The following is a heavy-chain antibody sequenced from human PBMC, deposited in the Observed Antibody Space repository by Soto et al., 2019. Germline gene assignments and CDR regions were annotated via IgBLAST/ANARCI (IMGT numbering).Heavy chain of an antibody. CDR3: ARGPLVVLNYFES. V-gene: IGHV1-69*02. Sequence: QVQLVQSGTEVKKPGSSVKVSCKASGGTFRNYPINWVRQAPGQGLEGMGSIFPITDIPDYTQNFQARLTISADKSAITAYMELSSLTSDDTAMYFCARGPLVVLNYFESWGQGTLVTVSS. CDR2: IFPITDIP. CDR1: GGTFRNYP. J-gene: IGHJ4*02.